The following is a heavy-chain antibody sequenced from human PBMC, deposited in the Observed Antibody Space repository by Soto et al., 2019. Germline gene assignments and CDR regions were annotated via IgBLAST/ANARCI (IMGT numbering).Heavy chain of an antibody. CDR2: IYYTGTH. CDR3: ARDRDRHSSGLPSFDP. D-gene: IGHD3-22*01. J-gene: IGHJ5*02. CDR1: GGSGSNYY. V-gene: IGHV4-59*02. Sequence: SETLSLTCSVSGGSGSNYYWSWVRQPPGKRLEWIGYIYYTGTHDYNPSLRGRATISVDTSKDQFSLKLTSVTAADTAVYYCARDRDRHSSGLPSFDPWGQGILVTVSS.